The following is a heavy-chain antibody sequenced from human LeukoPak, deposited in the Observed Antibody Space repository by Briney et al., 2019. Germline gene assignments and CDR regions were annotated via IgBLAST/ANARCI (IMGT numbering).Heavy chain of an antibody. D-gene: IGHD3-22*01. Sequence: SETLSLTCTVSGYSMSSGYYWGWIRQPPGKGLQWIGSIFHSGNSYYNPSLKSRVTISVDTSKNQFSLKLSSVTAADTAVYYCARTPIYYFDNSGYYNWGQGTLVTVSS. J-gene: IGHJ4*02. CDR3: ARTPIYYFDNSGYYN. V-gene: IGHV4-38-2*02. CDR2: IFHSGNS. CDR1: GYSMSSGYY.